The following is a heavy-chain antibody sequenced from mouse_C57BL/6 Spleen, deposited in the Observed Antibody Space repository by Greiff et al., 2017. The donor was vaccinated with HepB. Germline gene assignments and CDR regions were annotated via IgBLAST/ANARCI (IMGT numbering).Heavy chain of an antibody. J-gene: IGHJ3*01. V-gene: IGHV1-64*01. CDR3: ARIYSNYPAWFAY. CDR2: IHPNSGST. Sequence: QVQLQQPGAELVKPGASVKLSCKASGYTFTSYWMHWVKQRPGQGLEWIGMIHPNSGSTNYNEKFKSKATLTVDKSSSAAYMQLSSLTSEDSAVYYCARIYSNYPAWFAYWGQGTLVTVSA. D-gene: IGHD2-5*01. CDR1: GYTFTSYW.